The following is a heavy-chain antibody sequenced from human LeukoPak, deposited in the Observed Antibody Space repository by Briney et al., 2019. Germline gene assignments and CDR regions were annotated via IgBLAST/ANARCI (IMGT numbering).Heavy chain of an antibody. CDR1: GLTFSDFY. J-gene: IGHJ4*02. V-gene: IGHV3-11*01. D-gene: IGHD1-14*01. CDR2: IDSRGSFI. Sequence: PGESLRLSCAVSGLTFSDFYMSWIRQTPGEGLEWVSYIDSRGSFIYYADSVRDRFTISRDNAENSLYLQMNSLRAEDTAMCYCARGHHGPEYWGQGTLVTVSS. CDR3: ARGHHGPEY.